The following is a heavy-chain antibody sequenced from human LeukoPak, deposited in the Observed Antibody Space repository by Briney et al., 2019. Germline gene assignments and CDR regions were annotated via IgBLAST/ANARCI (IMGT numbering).Heavy chain of an antibody. J-gene: IGHJ3*02. CDR2: INTDGSST. CDR3: ARDQKSDYYGSGSYPDDAFDI. Sequence: SGGSLRLSCAASGFTFSSYWMHWVRQAPGKGLLWVSRINTDGSSTTYADSVKGRFTISRDNAKNSLYLQMNSLRAEDTAVYYCARDQKSDYYGSGSYPDDAFDIWGQGTMVTVSS. D-gene: IGHD3-10*01. V-gene: IGHV3-74*01. CDR1: GFTFSSYW.